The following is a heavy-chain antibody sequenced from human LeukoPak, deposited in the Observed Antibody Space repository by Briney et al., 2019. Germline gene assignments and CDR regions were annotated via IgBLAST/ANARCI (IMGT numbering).Heavy chain of an antibody. CDR2: ISAYNGNT. J-gene: IGHJ6*03. V-gene: IGHV1-18*01. Sequence: GASVKVSCKASGYTFTSYGISWVRQAPGHGLEWRGWISAYNGNTNYAQKLQGRVTMTTDTSTSAACMELRSLRSDDTAVYYCARDPLGYCSGGSCLKYYYYMDVWGKGTTVTVSS. D-gene: IGHD2-15*01. CDR3: ARDPLGYCSGGSCLKYYYYMDV. CDR1: GYTFTSYG.